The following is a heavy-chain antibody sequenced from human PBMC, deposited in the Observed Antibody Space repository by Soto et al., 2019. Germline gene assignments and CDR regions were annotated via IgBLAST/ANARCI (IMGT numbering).Heavy chain of an antibody. CDR1: GGSISSGDYY. V-gene: IGHV4-30-4*01. J-gene: IGHJ6*02. D-gene: IGHD6-19*01. CDR3: ARVGAVARRNYYGMDV. Sequence: SETLSLTCTVSGGSISSGDYYWSWIRQPPGKGLEWIGYIYYSGSTYYNPSLKSRVTISVDTSKNQFSRKLSSVTAADTAVYYYARVGAVARRNYYGMDVWGQGTTVTVSS. CDR2: IYYSGST.